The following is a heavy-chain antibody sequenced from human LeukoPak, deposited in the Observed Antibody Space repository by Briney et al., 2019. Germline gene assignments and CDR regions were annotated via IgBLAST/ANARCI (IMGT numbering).Heavy chain of an antibody. CDR2: VGIDGRQT. V-gene: IGHV3-30*02. D-gene: IGHD2-15*01. CDR1: GLALSNFG. J-gene: IGHJ4*02. CDR3: VAHQGHCYGDRCGPY. Sequence: PGGSLRPSGGAPGLALSNFGMHWVGQAPGKGLEWVAFVGIDGRQTSYVNSVKGRFTISRDNSKTTSSLQMNSLRVEGTAVHYRVAHQGHCYGDRCGPYWGQGTRVTVSS.